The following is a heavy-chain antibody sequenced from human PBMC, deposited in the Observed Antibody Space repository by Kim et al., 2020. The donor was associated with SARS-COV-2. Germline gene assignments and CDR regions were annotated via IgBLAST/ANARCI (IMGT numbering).Heavy chain of an antibody. J-gene: IGHJ3*01. D-gene: IGHD2-15*01. Sequence: GGSLRLSCVASGFTFSGYRMNWVRQDPGKGLEWVSSISGGGGSIYYADSMKGRFTISRDNAKNSLYLQMNSLRAEDTAVYYCARGYCSGGTCSHDAFDLWGQGTMVTVSS. CDR1: GFTFSGYR. CDR2: ISGGGGSI. CDR3: ARGYCSGGTCSHDAFDL. V-gene: IGHV3-21*01.